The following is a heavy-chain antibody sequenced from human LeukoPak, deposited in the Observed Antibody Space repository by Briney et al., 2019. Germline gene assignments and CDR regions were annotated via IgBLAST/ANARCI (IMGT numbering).Heavy chain of an antibody. V-gene: IGHV3-21*01. CDR3: ARDLISSGSDIVVVPAAIWGDYYYYYGMDV. CDR1: GFTFSSYS. D-gene: IGHD2-2*01. J-gene: IGHJ6*02. CDR2: ISSSSSYI. Sequence: PGGSLRLSCAASGFTFSSYSMNWVRQAPGKGLEWVSSISSSSSYIYYADSVKGRFTISRDNAKNSLYLQMNSLRAEDTAVYYCARDLISSGSDIVVVPAAIWGDYYYYYGMDVWGQGTTVTVSS.